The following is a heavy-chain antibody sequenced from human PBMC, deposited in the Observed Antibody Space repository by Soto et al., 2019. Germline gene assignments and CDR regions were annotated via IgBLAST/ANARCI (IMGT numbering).Heavy chain of an antibody. Sequence: VQLVESGGGLVQPGGSLRLSCAASGFTFSSYWMSWVRQAPGKGLEWVANIKQDGSEKYYVDSVKGRFTISRDNAKNSLYLQMNSLRAEDTAVYYCARRIYSDYDWNDAFDIWGQGTMVTVSS. CDR1: GFTFSSYW. V-gene: IGHV3-7*01. D-gene: IGHD5-12*01. CDR2: IKQDGSEK. J-gene: IGHJ3*02. CDR3: ARRIYSDYDWNDAFDI.